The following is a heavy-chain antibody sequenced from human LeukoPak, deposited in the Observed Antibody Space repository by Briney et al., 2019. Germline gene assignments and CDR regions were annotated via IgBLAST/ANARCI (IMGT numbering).Heavy chain of an antibody. J-gene: IGHJ4*02. D-gene: IGHD4-17*01. CDR1: GFTFSNYL. V-gene: IGHV3-21*01. CDR3: ARDRSDYGDYIFDY. CDR2: ISHSGSSI. Sequence: GGSLRLSCVASGFTFSNYLMNWVRQAPGKGLEWVSGISHSGSSIYYADSVKGRFTISRDNAKNSLYLQMNSLRAEDTAVYYCARDRSDYGDYIFDYWGQGTLVTVSS.